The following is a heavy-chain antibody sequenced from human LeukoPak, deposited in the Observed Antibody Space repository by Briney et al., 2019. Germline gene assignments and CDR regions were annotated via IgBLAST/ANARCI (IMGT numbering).Heavy chain of an antibody. V-gene: IGHV4-30-4*01. J-gene: IGHJ4*02. Sequence: PSETLSLTCSVSGDSISSDDYYWSWIRQPPGKGLEWIGHILYRGTAYYHPSLKSRALISVDTPRNEFSLELTSVTAADTAVYYCARFRRGKYYFDRWGQGTLVTVSS. D-gene: IGHD4-23*01. CDR1: GDSISSDDYY. CDR3: ARFRRGKYYFDR. CDR2: ILYRGTA.